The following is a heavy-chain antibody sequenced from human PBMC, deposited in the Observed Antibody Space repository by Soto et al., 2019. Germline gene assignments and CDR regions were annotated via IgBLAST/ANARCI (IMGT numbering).Heavy chain of an antibody. CDR3: GRIPPYLITMVRGRGGMDV. CDR2: INHSGST. D-gene: IGHD3-10*01. V-gene: IGHV4-34*01. Sequence: PSETLSLTCAVYGGSFSGYYWSWIRQPPGKGLEWIGEINHSGSTNYNPSLKSRVTISVDTSKNQFSLKLSSVTAADTAVYYCGRIPPYLITMVRGRGGMDVWGQGTTVTVSS. CDR1: GGSFSGYY. J-gene: IGHJ6*02.